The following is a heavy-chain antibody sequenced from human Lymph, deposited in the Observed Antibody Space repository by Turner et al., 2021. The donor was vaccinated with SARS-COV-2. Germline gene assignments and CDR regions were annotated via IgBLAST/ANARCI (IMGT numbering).Heavy chain of an antibody. CDR2: IYSGGSS. J-gene: IGHJ6*02. Sequence: EVQLVESGGGMVQPGGYLRLSCAASGITVSRNYMSWVRQAPGKGLEWVSVIYSGGSSYYADSVKGRFTISRHNSKNTLYRQMNSLRAEDTAVYYCARDLDTAGGMDVWGQGTTVTVSS. D-gene: IGHD5-18*01. CDR1: GITVSRNY. V-gene: IGHV3-53*04. CDR3: ARDLDTAGGMDV.